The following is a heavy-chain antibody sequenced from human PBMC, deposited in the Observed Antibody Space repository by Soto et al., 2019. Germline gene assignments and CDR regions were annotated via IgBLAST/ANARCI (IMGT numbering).Heavy chain of an antibody. CDR2: FYYGGTT. CDR3: ARHRQHGDHIN. CDR1: GDSISYSSFY. D-gene: IGHD4-17*01. V-gene: IGHV4-39*01. Sequence: SETLSLTCAVSGDSISYSSFYWGWVRQTPDKGLEWIGSFYYGGTTHYNPSLRSRVTISEDMSKRQFSLKLYSVTAADTAVYYCARHRQHGDHINWGQGTQVTVSS. J-gene: IGHJ4*02.